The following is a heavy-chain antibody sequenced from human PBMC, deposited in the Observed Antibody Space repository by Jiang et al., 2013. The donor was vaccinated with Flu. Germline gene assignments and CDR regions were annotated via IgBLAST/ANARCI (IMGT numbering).Heavy chain of an antibody. CDR3: ARRSGGWDGAGKAFDL. J-gene: IGHJ3*01. V-gene: IGHV4-59*01. Sequence: LLKPSETLSLTCTVSGDSISSYYWSWIRQPPGKGLEWIGYIYYSGGNTNYNPSLKSRVSISVDTSKNQFSLDVSSVTAADTAVYYCARRSGGWDGAGKAFDLWGQGTMVTVSS. CDR1: GDSISSYY. CDR2: IYYSGGNT. D-gene: IGHD3-10*01.